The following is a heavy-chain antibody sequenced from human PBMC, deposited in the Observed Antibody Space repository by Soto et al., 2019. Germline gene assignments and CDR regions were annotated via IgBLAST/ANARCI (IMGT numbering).Heavy chain of an antibody. D-gene: IGHD6-19*01. CDR3: ARVRGEKYCSAWYDVFDI. V-gene: IGHV3-23*01. J-gene: IGHJ3*02. CDR1: GFTFAGYT. Sequence: EVQLLESGGGLVQPGGSLRLSCVASGFTFAGYTMSWVRQAPGKGLEWVSTIGNNAVNTVYADSVKGRFTISRDNSQNTLFLQMNSQRAEDTAIYYCARVRGEKYCSAWYDVFDIWGQGTMVTVSS. CDR2: IGNNAVNT.